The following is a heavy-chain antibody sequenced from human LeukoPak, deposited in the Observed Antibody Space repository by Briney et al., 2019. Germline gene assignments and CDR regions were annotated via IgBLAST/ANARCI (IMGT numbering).Heavy chain of an antibody. Sequence: SETLSLTCTVSGGSISSSSYYWGWIRQPPGKGLEWIGSIYYSGSTYYNPSLKSRVTISVDTSKNQFSLKLSSVTAADTAVYYCARSPSGGRIARNNWFDPWGQGTLVTVSS. D-gene: IGHD6-13*01. V-gene: IGHV4-39*07. CDR1: GGSISSSSYY. CDR3: ARSPSGGRIARNNWFDP. J-gene: IGHJ5*02. CDR2: IYYSGST.